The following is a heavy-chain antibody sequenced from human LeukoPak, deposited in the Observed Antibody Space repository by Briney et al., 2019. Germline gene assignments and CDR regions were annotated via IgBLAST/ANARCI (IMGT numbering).Heavy chain of an antibody. V-gene: IGHV3-23*01. D-gene: IGHD6-19*01. CDR1: GFTFSSYA. CDR2: IRGGGGST. J-gene: IGHJ4*02. CDR3: AKVVAGPQYYFDY. Sequence: GGSLRLSCAASGFTFSSYAMSWVRQAPGKGLEWVAAIRGGGGSTYYADSVKGRFTISRDNAKNTLYLQMNSLRAEDTAVYYCAKVVAGPQYYFDYWGQETLVTVSS.